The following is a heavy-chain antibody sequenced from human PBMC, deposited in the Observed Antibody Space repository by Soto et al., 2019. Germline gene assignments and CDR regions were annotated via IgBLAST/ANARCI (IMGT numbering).Heavy chain of an antibody. Sequence: SVKVSCKASGGNLSSYAFSWVRQAPGQELEWMGGIIPIFGTANYAQKFQGRGTITADESTSTAYMELSSLRSEDTAVYYCARPKQLVEIEYYYYYGMDVWGQGTTVTVSS. J-gene: IGHJ6*02. CDR3: ARPKQLVEIEYYYYYGMDV. CDR2: IIPIFGTA. V-gene: IGHV1-69*13. CDR1: GGNLSSYA. D-gene: IGHD6-13*01.